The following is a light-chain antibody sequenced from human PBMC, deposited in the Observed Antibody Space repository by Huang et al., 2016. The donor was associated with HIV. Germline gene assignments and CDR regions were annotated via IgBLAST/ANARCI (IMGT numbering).Light chain of an antibody. CDR1: QSVLYSSNNNNY. J-gene: IGKJ2*01. V-gene: IGKV4-1*01. CDR3: QQYYSTPYT. CDR2: WAS. Sequence: DIVMTQSPDSLAVSLGERATINCKSSQSVLYSSNNNNYLAWYQQKPGQPPKLLIYWASTRESGVPDRFSGSGSGTDFTLTISSLQAEDVAFYYCQQYYSTPYTFGQGTKLETK.